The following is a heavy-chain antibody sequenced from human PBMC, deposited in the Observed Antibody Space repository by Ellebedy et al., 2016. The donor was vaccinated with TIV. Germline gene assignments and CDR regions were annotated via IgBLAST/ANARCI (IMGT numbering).Heavy chain of an antibody. CDR2: IIPIFGTA. V-gene: IGHV1-69*13. D-gene: IGHD4-11*01. CDR3: ASCGSDYSNYYGMDV. CDR1: GGTFSSYA. J-gene: IGHJ6*02. Sequence: SVKVSCXASGGTFSSYAISWVRQAPGQGLEWMGGIIPIFGTANYAQKFQGRVTITADESTSTAYMELSSLRSEDTAVYYCASCGSDYSNYYGMDVWGQGTTVTVSS.